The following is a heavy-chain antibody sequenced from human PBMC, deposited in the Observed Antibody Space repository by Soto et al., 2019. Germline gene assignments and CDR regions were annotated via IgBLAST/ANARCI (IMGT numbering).Heavy chain of an antibody. CDR3: TAAAKYYNLLGHPLEYLHH. V-gene: IGHV3-15*07. J-gene: IGHJ1*01. CDR2: VKSKNDGLST. Sequence: EVQVVESGGGLVKPGGSLRLSCAASGFTFNTAWMNWVRQVPGKGLEWVGHVKSKNDGLSTDYAAPVKVRVTISRDDSTNTAYLQTHSLKTEDTSVYYRTAAAKYYNLLGHPLEYLHHWGQGPLVNVSS. D-gene: IGHD3-10*01. CDR1: GFTFNTAW.